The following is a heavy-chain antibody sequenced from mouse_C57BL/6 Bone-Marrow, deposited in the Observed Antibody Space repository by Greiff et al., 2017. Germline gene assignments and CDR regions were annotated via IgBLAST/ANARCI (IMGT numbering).Heavy chain of an antibody. CDR3: ASVITTPRLYFDV. CDR1: GYTFTSYW. CDR2: IDPSDSYT. V-gene: IGHV1-69*01. D-gene: IGHD1-1*01. Sequence: QVQLQQPGAELVMPGASVKLSCKASGYTFTSYWMHWVKQRPGQGLEWIGEIDPSDSYTNYNQKFKGKSTLTVDKSSSTSYMQLSSLTSEDSAVYYCASVITTPRLYFDVWGTGTTVTVSS. J-gene: IGHJ1*03.